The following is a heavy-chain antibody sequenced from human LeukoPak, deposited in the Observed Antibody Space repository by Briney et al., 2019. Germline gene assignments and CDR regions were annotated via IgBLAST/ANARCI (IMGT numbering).Heavy chain of an antibody. D-gene: IGHD3-22*01. Sequence: SETLSLTCAVYGGSFSGYYWSWIRQPPGKGLEWIGEINHSGSTNYNPSLKSRVTISVDTSKNQSSLKLSSVTAADTAVYYCARAGVRYYYDSSGYRLSFDYWGQGTLVTVSS. J-gene: IGHJ4*02. CDR3: ARAGVRYYYDSSGYRLSFDY. CDR1: GGSFSGYY. CDR2: INHSGST. V-gene: IGHV4-34*01.